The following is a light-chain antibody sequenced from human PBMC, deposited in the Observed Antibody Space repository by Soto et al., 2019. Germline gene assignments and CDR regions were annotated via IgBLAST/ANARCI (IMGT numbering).Light chain of an antibody. CDR2: EVT. CDR3: GSYAGNSEV. J-gene: IGLJ1*01. V-gene: IGLV2-23*02. Sequence: QSVLTQPASVSGSPGQSITIPCTGTSGDVGGYNLVSWYRQHPGKAPKLMIYEVTERPSGVSNRFSGSKSGNTASLTISGLQPDDEADYYCGSYAGNSEVFGTGTKVTVL. CDR1: SGDVGGYNL.